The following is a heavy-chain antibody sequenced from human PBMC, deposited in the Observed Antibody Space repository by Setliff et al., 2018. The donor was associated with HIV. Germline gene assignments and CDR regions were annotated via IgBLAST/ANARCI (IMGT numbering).Heavy chain of an antibody. CDR3: TRGGGSNQYYFDY. D-gene: IGHD6-13*01. Sequence: PGGSLRLSCTASGFTLADYALSWVRQAPGKGLECVGFIRNIAYGESIEYAASVKDRFTISRDNFKDIAYLQMNNLKTEDTAVYYCTRGGGSNQYYFDYWGQGVPVTVSS. V-gene: IGHV3-49*04. J-gene: IGHJ4*02. CDR1: GFTLADYA. CDR2: IRNIAYGESI.